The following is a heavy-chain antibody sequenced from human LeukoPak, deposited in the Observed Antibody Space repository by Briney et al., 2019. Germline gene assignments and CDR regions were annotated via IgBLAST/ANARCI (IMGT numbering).Heavy chain of an antibody. CDR2: IYYSGSP. CDR3: ARRSYDFWSGYFDY. Sequence: SETLSLTCTVSGGSISSSSYYWGWIRQPPGKGLEWIGSIYYSGSPYYNPSLKSRVTISVDTSKNQFSLKLSSVTAADTAVYYCARRSYDFWSGYFDYWGQGTLVTVSS. CDR1: GGSISSSSYY. V-gene: IGHV4-39*01. D-gene: IGHD3-3*01. J-gene: IGHJ4*02.